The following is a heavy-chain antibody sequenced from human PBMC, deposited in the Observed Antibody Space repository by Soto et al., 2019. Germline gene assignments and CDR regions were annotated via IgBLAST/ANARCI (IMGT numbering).Heavy chain of an antibody. Sequence: EVQLLESGGGLVQPGGSLRLSCAASGFTFSSYAMRWVRQAPVKGLEWVSAISGSGGSKYYADSVKGRLTISRDNSKNTLYLQMKSLRAEDTAVYYCARRGSGSDYDYWGQGTLVTVSS. CDR1: GFTFSSYA. CDR2: ISGSGGSK. V-gene: IGHV3-23*01. D-gene: IGHD1-26*01. CDR3: ARRGSGSDYDY. J-gene: IGHJ4*02.